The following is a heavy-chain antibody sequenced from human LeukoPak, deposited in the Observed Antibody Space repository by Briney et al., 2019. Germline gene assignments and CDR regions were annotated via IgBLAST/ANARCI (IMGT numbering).Heavy chain of an antibody. D-gene: IGHD3-22*01. V-gene: IGHV3-53*01. CDR2: IYSGDST. J-gene: IGHJ3*02. Sequence: GGSLRLSCAASGFTVSSNYMSWVRQAPGKGLKWVSVIYSGDSTYYADSVKGRFTISRDDARNLLSLQMNSLRAEDTAVYYCARDPYDTDSVAYGAFDIWGRGTVVTVSS. CDR1: GFTVSSNY. CDR3: ARDPYDTDSVAYGAFDI.